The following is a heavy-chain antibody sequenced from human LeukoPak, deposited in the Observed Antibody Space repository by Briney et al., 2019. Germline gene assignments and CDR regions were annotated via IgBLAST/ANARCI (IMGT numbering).Heavy chain of an antibody. CDR1: GFTFSNFG. CDR2: ITDVGSSK. Sequence: GGSLRLSCAASGFTFSNFGMHWVRQAPGKGLEWVAVITDVGSSKYYTDSVKGRSTISRDNSKNTLYLQMNSLRAEDTAVYYCANQLAAAGTFYYYGMDVWGQGTTVTVSS. J-gene: IGHJ6*02. D-gene: IGHD6-13*01. V-gene: IGHV3-30*18. CDR3: ANQLAAAGTFYYYGMDV.